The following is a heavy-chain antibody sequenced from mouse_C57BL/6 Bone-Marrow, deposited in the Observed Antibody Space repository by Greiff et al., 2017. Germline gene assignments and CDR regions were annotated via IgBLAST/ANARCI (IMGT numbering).Heavy chain of an antibody. D-gene: IGHD3-2*02. CDR2: IYPGSGST. Sequence: QVQLQQPGAELVKPGASVKMSCKASGYTFTSYWITWVKQRPGPGLEWIGDIYPGSGSTNYNEKFKSKATLTVDTSSSTAYMQLSSLPSEDSAVYYRAREAQAPCPYYARDYWGQGTSVTVSS. CDR3: AREAQAPCPYYARDY. CDR1: GYTFTSYW. V-gene: IGHV1-55*01. J-gene: IGHJ4*01.